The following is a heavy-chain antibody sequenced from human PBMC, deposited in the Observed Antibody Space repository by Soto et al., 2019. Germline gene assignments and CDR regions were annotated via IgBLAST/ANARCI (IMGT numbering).Heavy chain of an antibody. CDR2: IYYSGTT. Sequence: ASETLSLTCTVSNGSVSSGTYSWSWVRQPPGKGLGWIGYIYYSGTTYYTPSLKSRLSMSMDRANDHFSLNLTSVTAADTAVYFCARVKATLYRHYYFDYWGQGTPVTVS. J-gene: IGHJ4*02. CDR3: ARVKATLYRHYYFDY. CDR1: NGSVSSGTYS. D-gene: IGHD5-12*01. V-gene: IGHV4-30-2*01.